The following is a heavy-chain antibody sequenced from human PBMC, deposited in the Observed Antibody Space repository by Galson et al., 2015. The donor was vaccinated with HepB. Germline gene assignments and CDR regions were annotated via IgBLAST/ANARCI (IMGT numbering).Heavy chain of an antibody. CDR2: IGSAGDT. D-gene: IGHD6-19*01. V-gene: IGHV3-13*01. CDR3: ARGDGGWYGY. CDR1: GFTFSNYG. J-gene: IGHJ4*02. Sequence: SLRLSCAASGFTFSNYGVHWVRQATGKGLEWVSGIGSAGDTSYSGSVKGRFTISRENAKNSFYLQMNSLRIGDTAVYYCARGDGGWYGYWGQGTMVTVSS.